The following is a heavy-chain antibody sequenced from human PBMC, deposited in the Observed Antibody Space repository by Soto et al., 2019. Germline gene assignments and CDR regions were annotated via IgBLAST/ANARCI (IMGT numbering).Heavy chain of an antibody. Sequence: QVLLQESGPGLVKPSETLSLTCTVSGGSISAYYWSWIRQPPWKGLEWIGYIYYSVSTDYNPSLESRVTISVDTSKHQFSRRLSSVTAADTAVYYCARDYVIPGGDDNWYYYGLDVWGQGTTVTVSS. J-gene: IGHJ6*02. CDR2: IYYSVST. V-gene: IGHV4-59*13. CDR3: ARDYVIPGGDDNWYYYGLDV. D-gene: IGHD3-16*02. CDR1: GGSISAYY.